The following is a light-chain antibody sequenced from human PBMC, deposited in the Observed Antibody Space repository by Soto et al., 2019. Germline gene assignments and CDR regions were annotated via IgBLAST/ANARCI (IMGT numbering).Light chain of an antibody. J-gene: IGKJ1*01. V-gene: IGKV3-15*01. CDR1: QSVSSN. Sequence: PSPLPLSLSPGARATLSCRASQSVSSNLAWYQQKPGQAPRLLIYGASTRATGIPARFSGSGSGTEFTLTISSLQSEDFAVYYCQQYNNWPPWTFGQGTKVDIK. CDR2: GAS. CDR3: QQYNNWPPWT.